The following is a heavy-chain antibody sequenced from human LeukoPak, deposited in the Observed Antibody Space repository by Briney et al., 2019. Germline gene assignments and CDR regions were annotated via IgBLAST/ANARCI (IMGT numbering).Heavy chain of an antibody. Sequence: GGSLRLSCAASGFSFSTYETHWVRQTPGKGLEWVSDISSSGSTVYYADSVKGRFTTSRDNAKNFLYLQMHSLRAEDTGVYYCSLLAVASPQDYWGQGTLVTVSS. D-gene: IGHD6-19*01. CDR2: ISSSGSTV. V-gene: IGHV3-48*03. J-gene: IGHJ4*02. CDR3: SLLAVASPQDY. CDR1: GFSFSTYE.